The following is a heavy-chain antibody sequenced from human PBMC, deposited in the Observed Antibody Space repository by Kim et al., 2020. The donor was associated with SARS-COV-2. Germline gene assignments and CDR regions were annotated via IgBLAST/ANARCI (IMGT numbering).Heavy chain of an antibody. Sequence: AQKRQGRVTMTTDTSTSTAYMELRSLRSDDTAVYYCARAGLDSSGWYVEVWGQGTLVTVSS. CDR3: ARAGLDSSGWYVEV. D-gene: IGHD6-19*01. V-gene: IGHV1-18*01. J-gene: IGHJ4*02.